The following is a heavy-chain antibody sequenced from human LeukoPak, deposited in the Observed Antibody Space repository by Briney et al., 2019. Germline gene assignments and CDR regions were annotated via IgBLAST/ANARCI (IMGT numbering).Heavy chain of an antibody. CDR1: GGSISSSSYY. J-gene: IGHJ3*02. CDR2: IYYSGST. V-gene: IGHV4-39*07. Sequence: SETLSLTCTVSGGSISSSSYYWGWIRQPPGKGLEWIGSIYYSGSTYYNPSLKSRVTISVDRSKNQFSLKLTSVTAADTAVYYCARDSQGAFDIWGQGTMVTVSS. CDR3: ARDSQGAFDI.